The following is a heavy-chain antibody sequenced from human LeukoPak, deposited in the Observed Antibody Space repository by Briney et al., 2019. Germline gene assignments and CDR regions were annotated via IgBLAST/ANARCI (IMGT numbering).Heavy chain of an antibody. CDR2: FIPIFGTA. V-gene: IGHV1-69*01. CDR3: ARDKVSYDSSGYYYRDFDY. D-gene: IGHD3-22*01. J-gene: IGHJ4*02. Sequence: ASVKVSCTASGGTFSSYAISWVRQPPGQGLEWMGGFIPIFGTANYAQKFQGRVTITADESTSTAYMELSSLRSEDTAVYYCARDKVSYDSSGYYYRDFDYWGQGTLVTVSS. CDR1: GGTFSSYA.